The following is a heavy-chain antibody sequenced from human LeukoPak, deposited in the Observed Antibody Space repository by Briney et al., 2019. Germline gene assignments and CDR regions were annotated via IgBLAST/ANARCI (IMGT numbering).Heavy chain of an antibody. Sequence: SSETLSLTCTVSGGSINTYYWSWIRQPPGKGLEWIGNIYYSGSTKYNPSLKSRVTISVDTSKNQFSLKVTSVTAADTAVYYCARGRLYDSSGYTPNDYWGQGTLVTVSS. CDR3: ARGRLYDSSGYTPNDY. CDR2: IYYSGST. J-gene: IGHJ4*02. V-gene: IGHV4-59*01. D-gene: IGHD3-22*01. CDR1: GGSINTYY.